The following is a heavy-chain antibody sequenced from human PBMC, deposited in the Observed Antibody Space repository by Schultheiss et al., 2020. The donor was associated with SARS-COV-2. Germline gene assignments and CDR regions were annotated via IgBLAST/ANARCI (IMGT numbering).Heavy chain of an antibody. D-gene: IGHD3-3*01. CDR3: ARDLERYDFWSGTPTHAFDI. CDR2: ISSSSSYI. Sequence: GGSLRLSCAASGFTFSSYSMNWVRQAPGKGLEWVSSISSSSSYIYYADSVKGRFTISRDNAKNSLYLQMNSLRAEDTAVYYCARDLERYDFWSGTPTHAFDIWGQGTMVTVSS. CDR1: GFTFSSYS. J-gene: IGHJ3*02. V-gene: IGHV3-21*01.